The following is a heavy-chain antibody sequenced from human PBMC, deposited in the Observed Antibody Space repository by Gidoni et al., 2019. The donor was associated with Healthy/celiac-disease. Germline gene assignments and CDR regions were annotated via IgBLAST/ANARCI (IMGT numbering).Heavy chain of an antibody. CDR2: INPSGGST. J-gene: IGHJ6*02. CDR1: GYTFTSYY. V-gene: IGHV1-46*01. Sequence: QVQLVQSGAEVKKPGASVKVSCKASGYTFTSYYMHWVRQAPGPGLEWMGIINPSGGSTSYAQKFQGRVTMTRDTSTSTVYMELSSLRSEDTAVYYCARGRFLEWLLYDYYYGMDVWGQGTTVTVSS. D-gene: IGHD3-3*01. CDR3: ARGRFLEWLLYDYYYGMDV.